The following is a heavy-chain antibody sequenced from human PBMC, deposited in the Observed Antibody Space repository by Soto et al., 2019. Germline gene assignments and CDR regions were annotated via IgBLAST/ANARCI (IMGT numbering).Heavy chain of an antibody. J-gene: IGHJ6*02. CDR1: GGTFSSYA. D-gene: IGHD3-10*01. Sequence: QVQLVQSGAEVKKPGSSVKVSCKASGGTFSSYAISWVRQAPGQGLEWMGGIIPIFGTANYAQKFQGRVTLTADESTSTAYLELSSLRSEDTAVYYCARTPGSYYNLPYYYYYGMDVWGQGTTVTVSS. V-gene: IGHV1-69*01. CDR3: ARTPGSYYNLPYYYYYGMDV. CDR2: IIPIFGTA.